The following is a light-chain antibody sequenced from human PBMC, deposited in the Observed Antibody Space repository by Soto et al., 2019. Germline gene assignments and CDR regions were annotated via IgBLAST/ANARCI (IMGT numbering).Light chain of an antibody. CDR2: EVR. Sequence: QSALTQPASVSGSPGQSITISCTGTSSDVGGYNHVSWYQQHPGKAPKLIIYEVRNRPSGVSDRFSASKSGNTASLTISGLQAEDEAHYYCSSYASTSSYVFGTGTKVTVL. CDR1: SSDVGGYNH. J-gene: IGLJ1*01. V-gene: IGLV2-14*01. CDR3: SSYASTSSYV.